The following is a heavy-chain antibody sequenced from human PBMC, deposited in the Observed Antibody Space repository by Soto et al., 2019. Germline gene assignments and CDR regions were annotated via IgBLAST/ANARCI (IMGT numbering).Heavy chain of an antibody. CDR1: GGSISSYY. CDR2: IYYSGST. V-gene: IGHV4-59*08. Sequence: QVQLQESGPGLVKPSETLSLTCTVSGGSISSYYWSWIRQPPGKGLEWIGYIYYSGSTNYNPSLTSRVTISVDTAKTQFSLKLSSVPAADTAVYYCARRYGSCFDYWGQGTLVTVSS. D-gene: IGHD5-18*01. CDR3: ARRYGSCFDY. J-gene: IGHJ4*02.